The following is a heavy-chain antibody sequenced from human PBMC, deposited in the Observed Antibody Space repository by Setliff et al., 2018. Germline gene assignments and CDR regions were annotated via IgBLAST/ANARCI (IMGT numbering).Heavy chain of an antibody. J-gene: IGHJ5*02. CDR2: INTNTGNP. Sequence: GASVKVSCKASGYTFTSYAMNWVRQAPGQGLEWMGWINTNTGNPTYAQGFTGRFVFSLDTSVSTAYLQISSLKAEDTAVYYCARGPLHYDFWSGYYTVSWFDPWGQGTLVTAPQ. CDR3: ARGPLHYDFWSGYYTVSWFDP. CDR1: GYTFTSYA. D-gene: IGHD3-3*01. V-gene: IGHV7-4-1*02.